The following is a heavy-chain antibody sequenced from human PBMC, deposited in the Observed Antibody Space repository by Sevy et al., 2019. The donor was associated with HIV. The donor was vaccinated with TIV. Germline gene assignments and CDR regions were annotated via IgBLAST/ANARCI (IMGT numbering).Heavy chain of an antibody. CDR3: AGERKVATYYYYYYMDV. D-gene: IGHD5-12*01. Sequence: GGSLRLSCAASGFTFSSYSMNWVRQAPGKGLEWVSSISSSSSYIYYADSVKGRFTIARDNGKNSQYLQMNSLRAEDTVVYYCAGERKVATYYYYYYMDVWGKGTTVTVSS. CDR1: GFTFSSYS. CDR2: ISSSSSYI. V-gene: IGHV3-21*01. J-gene: IGHJ6*03.